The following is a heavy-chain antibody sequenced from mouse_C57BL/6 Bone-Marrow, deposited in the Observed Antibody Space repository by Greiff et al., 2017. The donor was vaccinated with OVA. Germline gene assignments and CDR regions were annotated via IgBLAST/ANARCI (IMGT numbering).Heavy chain of an antibody. CDR2: ISDGGSYT. J-gene: IGHJ3*01. CDR3: ARDGRSTMITPDQAGFAY. Sequence: EVQRVESGGGLVKPGGSLKLSCAASGFTFSSYAMSWVRQTPEKRLEWVATISDGGSYTYYPDNVKGRFTISRDNAKNNLYLQMSHLKSEDTAMYYFARDGRSTMITPDQAGFAYWGQGTLVTVSA. V-gene: IGHV5-4*01. CDR1: GFTFSSYA. D-gene: IGHD2-4*01.